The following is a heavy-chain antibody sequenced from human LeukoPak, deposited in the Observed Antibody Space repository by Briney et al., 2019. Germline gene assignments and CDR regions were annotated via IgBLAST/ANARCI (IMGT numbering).Heavy chain of an antibody. J-gene: IGHJ4*02. D-gene: IGHD4-23*01. CDR1: GGSVTSASHY. V-gene: IGHV4-39*01. CDR3: TRHHDYGDKIDY. CDR2: IHYSGST. Sequence: SETLSLTCTVSGGSVTSASHYWAWIRQPPGKGLEWIGNIHYSGSTYYSPSLKSRLTISGDKSKSQFSLKLTFVTAADTAVYYCTRHHDYGDKIDYWGQGTLVTVSS.